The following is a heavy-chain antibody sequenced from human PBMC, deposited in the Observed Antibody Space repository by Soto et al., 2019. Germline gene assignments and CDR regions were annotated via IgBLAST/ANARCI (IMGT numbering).Heavy chain of an antibody. J-gene: IGHJ5*02. CDR1: GGSISSGGYS. CDR3: ARARYSSWPINSNWFDP. Sequence: SETLSLTCAVSGGSISSGGYSWSWIRQPPGKGLEWIGYIYYSGSTNYNPSLKSRVTISVDTSKNQFSLKLSSVTAADTAVYYCARARYSSWPINSNWFDPWGQGTLVTVSS. CDR2: IYYSGST. V-gene: IGHV4-61*08. D-gene: IGHD6-13*01.